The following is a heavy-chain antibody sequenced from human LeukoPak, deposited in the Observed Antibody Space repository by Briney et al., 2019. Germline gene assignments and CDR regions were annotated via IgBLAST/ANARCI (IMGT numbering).Heavy chain of an antibody. Sequence: PSEILSLTCAVYGGSFSGYYWSWIRQPSGKGLEWIGETNHSGSTNYNPSLKSRVTISVDTSKNQFSLKLSSVTAADTAVYYCARWRVYGTYFDYWGQGTLVTVSS. J-gene: IGHJ4*02. CDR2: TNHSGST. CDR1: GGSFSGYY. D-gene: IGHD2-8*01. V-gene: IGHV4-34*01. CDR3: ARWRVYGTYFDY.